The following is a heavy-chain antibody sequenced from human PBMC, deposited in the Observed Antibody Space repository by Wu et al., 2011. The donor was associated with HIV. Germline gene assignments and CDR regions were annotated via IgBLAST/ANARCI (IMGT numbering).Heavy chain of an antibody. CDR1: GYTFVDYY. CDR2: INPNNGVT. D-gene: IGHD6-25*01. J-gene: IGHJ3*01. V-gene: IGHV1-2*02. Sequence: QVHLVQSGAEVKKPGASVKVSCKVSGYTFVDYYLHWVRQAPGHGPEWMGWINPNNGVTDYARRLQGRITITRDTSISTIYMDLGSLRSDDTAVYYCARDLTHSGHDAXDVWAKGQWSPS. CDR3: ARDLTHSGHDAXDV.